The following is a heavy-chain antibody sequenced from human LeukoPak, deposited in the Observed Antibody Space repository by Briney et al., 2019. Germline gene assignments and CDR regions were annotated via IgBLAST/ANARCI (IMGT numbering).Heavy chain of an antibody. D-gene: IGHD3-22*01. V-gene: IGHV3-66*01. CDR3: ARGLYYDAVDV. Sequence: GGSLRLSCAASGFTVSSNYMSWVRQATGKGLEWVSVIYSGGSTYYADSVKGRFTISRDNSKNTLYLQMNSLRAEDTAVYYCARGLYYDAVDVWGQGTTVTVSS. CDR1: GFTVSSNY. J-gene: IGHJ6*02. CDR2: IYSGGST.